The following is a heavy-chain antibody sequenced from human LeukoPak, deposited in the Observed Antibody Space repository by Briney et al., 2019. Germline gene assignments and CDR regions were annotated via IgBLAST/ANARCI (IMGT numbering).Heavy chain of an antibody. CDR2: IYYSGST. J-gene: IGHJ6*02. CDR3: ARLLSSAGSGSYYSTKYYYYGMDV. V-gene: IGHV4-59*08. Sequence: SETLSLTCTVSGGSISSYYWSWIRQPPGKGLEWIGYIYYSGSTNYNPSLKSRVTISVDTSKNQFSLKLSSVTAADTAVYYCARLLSSAGSGSYYSTKYYYYGMDVWGQGTTVTVSS. D-gene: IGHD3-10*01. CDR1: GGSISSYY.